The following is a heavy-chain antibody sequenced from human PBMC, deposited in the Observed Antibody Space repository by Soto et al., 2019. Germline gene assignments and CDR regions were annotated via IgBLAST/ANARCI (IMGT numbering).Heavy chain of an antibody. D-gene: IGHD3-22*01. J-gene: IGHJ4*02. V-gene: IGHV3-30*18. CDR1: DFTFSSYG. CDR2: ISYDGSNK. Sequence: PGGSLRLSCAASDFTFSSYGIHWVRQAPGKGLEWVAVISYDGSNKQYGDSVKGRFTMSRDNSKNTVHLQMNSLRVEDTAVYYCPKDTYYHDSSGYYVFDYWGQGTLVTVSS. CDR3: PKDTYYHDSSGYYVFDY.